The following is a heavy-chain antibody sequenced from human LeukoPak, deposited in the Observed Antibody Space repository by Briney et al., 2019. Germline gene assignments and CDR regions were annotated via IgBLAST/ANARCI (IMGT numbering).Heavy chain of an antibody. CDR1: GFTFSSYG. Sequence: GGSLRLSCAASGFTFSSYGMHWVRQAPGKGLEWVAVISYDGSNKYYADSVKGRFTISRDNSKNTLYLQMDSLRAEDTAVYYCARAPRITMVRGVITTWFDPWGQGTLVTVSS. CDR3: ARAPRITMVRGVITTWFDP. J-gene: IGHJ5*02. CDR2: ISYDGSNK. D-gene: IGHD3-10*01. V-gene: IGHV3-30*03.